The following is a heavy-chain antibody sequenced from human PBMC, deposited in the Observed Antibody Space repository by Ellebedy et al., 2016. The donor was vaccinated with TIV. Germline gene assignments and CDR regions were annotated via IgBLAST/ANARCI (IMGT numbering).Heavy chain of an antibody. Sequence: GESLKISCAASGFTFSSYEMNWVRQAPGKGLEWVSYISSSGSTLYYADSVKGRFTISRDNAKNSVYLQINSLRAEDTAVYYCARSGYDILTGTHPCDYWGQGTLVTVSS. D-gene: IGHD3-9*01. CDR2: ISSSGSTL. CDR1: GFTFSSYE. CDR3: ARSGYDILTGTHPCDY. J-gene: IGHJ4*02. V-gene: IGHV3-48*03.